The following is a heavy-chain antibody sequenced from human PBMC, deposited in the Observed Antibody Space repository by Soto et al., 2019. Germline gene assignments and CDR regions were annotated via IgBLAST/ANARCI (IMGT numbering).Heavy chain of an antibody. V-gene: IGHV3-23*01. CDR2: LSCSGDT. J-gene: IGHJ4*02. CDR3: AKGLGGSCYTGVDY. D-gene: IGHD2-15*01. CDR1: GFTFSNYA. Sequence: EVQLLESGGGLVQPGGSLRLSCAASGFTFSNYAMSWVRQAPGKGLEWVSGLSCSGDTYYADSVKGRFTISRDNSKNMLYLQMSSLRAEDTAVYYCAKGLGGSCYTGVDYWGQGTLVTVSS.